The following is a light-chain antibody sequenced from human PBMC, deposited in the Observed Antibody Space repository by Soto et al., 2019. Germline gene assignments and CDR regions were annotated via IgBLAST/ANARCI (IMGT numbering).Light chain of an antibody. V-gene: IGKV1-39*01. CDR2: AAS. CDR3: QQSHGIPYT. J-gene: IGKJ2*01. Sequence: DIQMTQSPSSLSASVEDRVTITCRASQTISTYLNWYQQNPGKAPKLLIYAASTLQSGVPSRFSGSGSGTDFTLTISSLQPEDFATYYCQQSHGIPYTFGQGTKLEIK. CDR1: QTISTY.